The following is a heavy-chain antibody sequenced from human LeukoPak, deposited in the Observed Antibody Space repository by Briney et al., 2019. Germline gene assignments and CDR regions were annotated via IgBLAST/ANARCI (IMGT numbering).Heavy chain of an antibody. CDR3: ARYSGGQWLDLDN. CDR2: INPNSGGT. Sequence: ASVTVSFKASVYTFTGYYMHWVRQPPGQGLAWMGWINPNSGGTNYAQKFQGRVSMTRDTSISTAYRELSRLRSDDTPVYYCARYSGGQWLDLDNWGQGTLVTVSS. V-gene: IGHV1-2*02. J-gene: IGHJ4*02. CDR1: VYTFTGYY. D-gene: IGHD6-19*01.